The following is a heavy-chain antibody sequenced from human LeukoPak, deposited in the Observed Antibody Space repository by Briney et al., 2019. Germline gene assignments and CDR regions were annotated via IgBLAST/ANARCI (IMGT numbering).Heavy chain of an antibody. V-gene: IGHV3-9*01. CDR1: GFTFDDYT. Sequence: GGSLRLSCAASGFTFDDYTMHWVRQAPGKGLEWVSGISWTSGSMGYADSVKGRFTISRDNAKNSLYLQMNSLRAEDTALYYCAKGSSPNWDNLQDHWGQGTLVTVSS. CDR3: AKGSSPNWDNLQDH. CDR2: ISWTSGSM. J-gene: IGHJ4*02. D-gene: IGHD1/OR15-1a*01.